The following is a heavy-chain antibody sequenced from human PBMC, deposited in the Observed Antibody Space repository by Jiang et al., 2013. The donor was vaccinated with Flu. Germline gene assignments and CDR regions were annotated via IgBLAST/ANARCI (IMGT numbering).Heavy chain of an antibody. CDR1: GFTFGDYA. D-gene: IGHD6-13*01. CDR2: IRSKAYGGTT. J-gene: IGHJ4*02. CDR3: TRGRQQLVFDY. V-gene: IGHV3-49*03. Sequence: QLLESGGGLVQPGRSLRLSCTASGFTFGDYAMSWFRQAPGKGLEWVGFIRSKAYGGTTEYAASVKGRFTISRDDSKSIAYLQMNSLKTEDTAVYYCTRGRQQLVFDYWGQGTLVTVSS.